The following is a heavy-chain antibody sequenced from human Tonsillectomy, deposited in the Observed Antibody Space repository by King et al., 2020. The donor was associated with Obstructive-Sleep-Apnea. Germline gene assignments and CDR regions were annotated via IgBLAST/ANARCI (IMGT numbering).Heavy chain of an antibody. Sequence: VQLVESGGGVVQPGRSLRLSCAASGFSFSSYAMHWVRQAPGKGLEWVTVISYDGSNKFYVDSVKGRVTISRDNSKNTLYLQMNSLRAEDTAVYYCARGGYGSGFYYKMGFDYWGQGTLVTVSS. J-gene: IGHJ4*02. CDR3: ARGGYGSGFYYKMGFDY. V-gene: IGHV3-30*04. CDR1: GFSFSSYA. D-gene: IGHD3-10*01. CDR2: ISYDGSNK.